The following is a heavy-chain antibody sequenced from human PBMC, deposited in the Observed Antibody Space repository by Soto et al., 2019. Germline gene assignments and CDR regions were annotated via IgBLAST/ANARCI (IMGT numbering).Heavy chain of an antibody. V-gene: IGHV4-34*01. D-gene: IGHD2-8*02. CDR3: ARDKITGLFDY. Sequence: QVQLQQWGAGLLKPSETLSLTCAVYGGSFSGYDWTWIRQPPGTGLEWIGEINHSGSTNYNPSLKRRVTISVDTSKNQFSLKLTSVTAAHTAVYYCARDKITGLFDYWGQGTLVTVSS. J-gene: IGHJ4*02. CDR2: INHSGST. CDR1: GGSFSGYD.